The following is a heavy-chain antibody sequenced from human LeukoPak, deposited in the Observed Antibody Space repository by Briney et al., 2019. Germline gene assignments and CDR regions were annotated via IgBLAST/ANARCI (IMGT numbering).Heavy chain of an antibody. J-gene: IGHJ4*02. CDR2: IRSKANSYAT. D-gene: IGHD3-3*01. V-gene: IGHV3-73*01. CDR3: TRHLSRYYDFWSGPIE. Sequence: GGSLRLSCAASGFTFSGSAMHWVRQASGKGLEWVGRIRSKANSYATAYTASVKGRFTISRDDSKNTAYLQMNSLKTEDTAVYYCTRHLSRYYDFWSGPIEWGQGTLVTVSS. CDR1: GFTFSGSA.